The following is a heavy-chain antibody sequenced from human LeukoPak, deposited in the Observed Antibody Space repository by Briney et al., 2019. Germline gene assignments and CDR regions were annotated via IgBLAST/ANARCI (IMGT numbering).Heavy chain of an antibody. CDR2: ISWNSGSI. Sequence: PGGSLRLSCAVSGFTFDDYGMHWVRQAPGKGLEWVSGISWNSGSIGYADSVKGRFTISRDNAKNSLYLQMNSLRAEDTALYYCAKMTEYSSGWYEGGYYFDYWGQGTLVTVSS. J-gene: IGHJ4*02. V-gene: IGHV3-9*01. CDR3: AKMTEYSSGWYEGGYYFDY. CDR1: GFTFDDYG. D-gene: IGHD6-19*01.